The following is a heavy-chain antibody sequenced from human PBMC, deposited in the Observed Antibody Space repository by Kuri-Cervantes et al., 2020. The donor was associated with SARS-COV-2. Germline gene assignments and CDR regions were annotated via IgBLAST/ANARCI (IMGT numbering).Heavy chain of an antibody. J-gene: IGHJ5*02. V-gene: IGHV1-69*05. CDR3: AVSYCSGGSCYSWFDP. CDR2: VIPIFGTA. Sequence: SVKVSCKASGGTFSSYAISWVRQAPGQGLEWMGGVIPIFGTANYAQKFQGRVTITTDESTSTAYMELSSLRPEDTAVYYCAVSYCSGGSCYSWFDPWGQGTLVTVSS. CDR1: GGTFSSYA. D-gene: IGHD2-15*01.